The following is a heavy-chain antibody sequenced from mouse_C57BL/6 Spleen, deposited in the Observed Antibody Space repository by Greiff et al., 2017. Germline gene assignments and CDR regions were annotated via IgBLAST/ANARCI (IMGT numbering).Heavy chain of an antibody. Sequence: EVQLVESEGGLVQPGSSMKLSCTASGFTFSDYYMAWVRQVPEKGLEWVANINYDGSSTYYLDSLQSRFIISRDNATNILYLQMSSLKSENTATYYCAKDRYDGYFDYWGQGTTLTVSS. CDR1: GFTFSDYY. CDR3: AKDRYDGYFDY. CDR2: INYDGSST. J-gene: IGHJ2*01. D-gene: IGHD2-12*01. V-gene: IGHV5-16*01.